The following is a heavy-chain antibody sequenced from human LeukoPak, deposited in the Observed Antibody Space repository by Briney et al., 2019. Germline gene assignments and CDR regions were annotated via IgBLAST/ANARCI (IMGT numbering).Heavy chain of an antibody. CDR2: IYYSGST. CDR3: ARVGGYNFLLYYFDD. V-gene: IGHV4-30-4*08. D-gene: IGHD5-24*01. Sequence: SQTLSLTCTLSGRFITRGDSYWSWIRQPPGKSLEWIGYIYYSGSTSYNPSLKSRLTISLDMSRTQFSLRLSAVTAADTAVYYRARVGGYNFLLYYFDDSGQGSLVTV. CDR1: GRFITRGDSY. J-gene: IGHJ4*02.